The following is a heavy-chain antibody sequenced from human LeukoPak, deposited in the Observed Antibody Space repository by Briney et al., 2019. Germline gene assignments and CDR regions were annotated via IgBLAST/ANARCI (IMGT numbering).Heavy chain of an antibody. CDR2: INHSGST. J-gene: IGHJ2*01. Sequence: PSETLSLTCAVYGGSFSGYYWSWIRQPPGKGLEWIGEINHSGSTNYNPSLKSRVTISVDTSKNQFSLKLSSVTAADTAVYHCARIRGGLRRPGCFDLWGRGTLVTVSS. CDR3: ARIRGGLRRPGCFDL. D-gene: IGHD4-17*01. CDR1: GGSFSGYY. V-gene: IGHV4-34*01.